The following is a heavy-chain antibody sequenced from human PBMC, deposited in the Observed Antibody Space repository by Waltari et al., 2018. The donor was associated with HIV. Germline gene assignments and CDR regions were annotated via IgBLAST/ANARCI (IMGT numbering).Heavy chain of an antibody. J-gene: IGHJ6*02. CDR3: ARDTLNFYFGLDA. Sequence: EVHLVESGGALVQRGGSLRLSCAASGFNFGGYAMTWVRQPPGKGLEWISYISSSSFNIKYVDSVKGRFTISRDNTKNSLELQMNNLRDEDTAVYYCARDTLNFYFGLDAWGQGTTVTVSS. D-gene: IGHD3-9*01. CDR1: GFNFGGYA. V-gene: IGHV3-48*02. CDR2: ISSSSFNI.